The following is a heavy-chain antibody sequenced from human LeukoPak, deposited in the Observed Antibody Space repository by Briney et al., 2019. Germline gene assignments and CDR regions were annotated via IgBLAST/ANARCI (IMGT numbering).Heavy chain of an antibody. CDR1: GGSFSGYY. CDR3: AKMPVVTSTPLPFDS. V-gene: IGHV4-34*01. D-gene: IGHD2-21*02. CDR2: INHSGST. Sequence: SETLSLTCAVYGGSFSGYYWSWIRQPPGKGLEWIGEINHSGSTNYNPSLKSRVTISVDTSKNQFSLKLSSVTAADTATYFCAKMPVVTSTPLPFDSWGQGILVIVSS. J-gene: IGHJ4*02.